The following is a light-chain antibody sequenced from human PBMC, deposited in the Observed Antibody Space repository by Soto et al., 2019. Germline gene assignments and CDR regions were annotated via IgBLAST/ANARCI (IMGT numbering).Light chain of an antibody. CDR1: QSISSW. Sequence: DIQMTQSPSTLSASVGDRVTITCRASQSISSWLAWYQQKPGKAPKLLIYKASTLQSGVPSRFSCSGSGTDFTLNISSLQPYDSATYYCQQYNDNWTFGQGTKVEIK. J-gene: IGKJ1*01. CDR3: QQYNDNWT. CDR2: KAS. V-gene: IGKV1-5*03.